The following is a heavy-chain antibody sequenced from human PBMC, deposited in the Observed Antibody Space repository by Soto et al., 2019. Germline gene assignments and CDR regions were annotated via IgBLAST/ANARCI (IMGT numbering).Heavy chain of an antibody. Sequence: SETLSLTCAVSGGSISSSNWWSWVRQPPGKGLEWIGEIYHSGSTNYNPSLKSRVTISVDKSKNQFSLKLSSVTAADTAVYYCARVLREGIVVVPAAMGLGAFDIWGQGTMVTVSS. V-gene: IGHV4-4*02. CDR2: IYHSGST. CDR3: ARVLREGIVVVPAAMGLGAFDI. D-gene: IGHD2-2*01. CDR1: GGSISSSNW. J-gene: IGHJ3*02.